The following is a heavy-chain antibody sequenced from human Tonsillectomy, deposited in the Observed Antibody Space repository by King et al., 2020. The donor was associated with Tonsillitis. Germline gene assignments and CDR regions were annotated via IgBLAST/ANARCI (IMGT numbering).Heavy chain of an antibody. J-gene: IGHJ4*02. CDR3: ARDLRAGYSGYDFDY. D-gene: IGHD5-12*01. Sequence: VQLVQSGAEVKKTGASVKVSCMTSGYTFTGHYIHWVRQAPGQGLEYMGWINPKSGGTKYIQKFQGKVTMTRDMSTGTVDMEVSGLRFDDTAVYYCARDLRAGYSGYDFDYWGQGTLVTVSS. CDR1: GYTFTGHY. V-gene: IGHV1-2*02. CDR2: INPKSGGT.